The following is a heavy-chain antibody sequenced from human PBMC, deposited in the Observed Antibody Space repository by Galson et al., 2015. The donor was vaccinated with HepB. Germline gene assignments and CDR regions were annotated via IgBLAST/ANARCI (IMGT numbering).Heavy chain of an antibody. J-gene: IGHJ5*02. Sequence: SLRLSCAVSGFSFNNHYVDWVRQAPGRGLEWVGRSRHGASGYSTAYAVSVRGRFTVSRDDSKHSVFLQMNRLRSEDTAVYYCARSEVSWVLNDFDPWGQGTLVTVSP. CDR3: ARSEVSWVLNDFDP. CDR1: GFSFNNHY. D-gene: IGHD1-1*01. V-gene: IGHV3-72*01. CDR2: SRHGASGYST.